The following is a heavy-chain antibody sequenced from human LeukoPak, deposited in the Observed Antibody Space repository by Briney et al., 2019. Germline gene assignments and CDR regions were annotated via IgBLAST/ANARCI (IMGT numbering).Heavy chain of an antibody. V-gene: IGHV3-21*01. CDR1: GFTFSSYS. CDR2: ISSSSSYI. J-gene: IGHJ4*02. CDR3: ARDLRVLNTAVAGTGDY. D-gene: IGHD6-19*01. Sequence: PGGSLRLSCAASGFTFSSYSMNWVRQAPGKGLEWVSSISSSSSYIYYADSVKGRFTISRDNAKNSLYLQMNSLRAEDTAVYYCARDLRVLNTAVAGTGDYWGQGTLVTVSS.